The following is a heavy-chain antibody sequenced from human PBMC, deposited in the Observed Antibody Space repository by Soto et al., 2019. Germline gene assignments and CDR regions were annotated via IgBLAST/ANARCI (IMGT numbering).Heavy chain of an antibody. D-gene: IGHD5-18*01. CDR2: IKQDGSEK. V-gene: IGHV3-7*01. CDR3: VRDRDLDRDMVHADL. CDR1: GFTFSSYW. J-gene: IGHJ4*01. Sequence: GGSLRLSCAASGFTFSSYWMSWVRQAPGKGLEWVANIKQDGSEKYYVDSVKGRFTISRDNAKNSLYLQMNSLRDEDTAVYFCVRDRDLDRDMVHADLWGQGTLVTVSS.